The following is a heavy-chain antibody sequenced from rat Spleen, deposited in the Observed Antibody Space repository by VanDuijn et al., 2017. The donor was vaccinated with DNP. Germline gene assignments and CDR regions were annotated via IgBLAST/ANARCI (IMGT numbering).Heavy chain of an antibody. CDR1: GFSFSNFA. Sequence: EVQLVESGGGLVQPGRSLKLSCAASGFSFSNFAMAWVRQAPTKGLEWVASINTGGGNTYYRDSVKGRFTISRDNAKNTQYLQMDSLRSEDTATYFCARGSGTYYWYFDFWGPGTMVSVSS. J-gene: IGHJ1*01. CDR2: INTGGGNT. CDR3: ARGSGTYYWYFDF. D-gene: IGHD5-1*01. V-gene: IGHV5S13*01.